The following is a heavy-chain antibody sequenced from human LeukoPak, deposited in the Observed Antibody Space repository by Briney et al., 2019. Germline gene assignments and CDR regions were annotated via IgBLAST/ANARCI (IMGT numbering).Heavy chain of an antibody. Sequence: GASVKVSCKASGYTFTSYGISWVRQAPGQGLEWMGWISAYNGNTNYAQKLQGRVTMTTDTSTSTAYMELRSLRSDDTAVYYCARGRAAPTRYNWNENDYWGRGTLVTVSS. V-gene: IGHV1-18*01. CDR3: ARGRAAPTRYNWNENDY. D-gene: IGHD1-20*01. CDR1: GYTFTSYG. CDR2: ISAYNGNT. J-gene: IGHJ4*02.